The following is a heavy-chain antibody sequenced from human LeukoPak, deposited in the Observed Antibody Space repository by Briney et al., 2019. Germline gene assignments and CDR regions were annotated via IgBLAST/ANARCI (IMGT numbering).Heavy chain of an antibody. J-gene: IGHJ5*02. CDR2: IRYDGSNK. Sequence: PGGSLRLSCAASGFTFSSYGMHWVRQAPGKGLEWVTFIRYDGSNKLYADSMKGRFTISRDNAKNTVYLQMRSLRAEDTAVYYCARTYSVTIFGVDVNWFDPWGQGTLVTVSS. V-gene: IGHV3-30*02. CDR1: GFTFSSYG. CDR3: ARTYSVTIFGVDVNWFDP. D-gene: IGHD3-3*01.